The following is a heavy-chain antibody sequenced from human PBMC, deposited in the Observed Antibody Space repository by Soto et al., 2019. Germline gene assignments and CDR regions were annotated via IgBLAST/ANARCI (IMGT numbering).Heavy chain of an antibody. D-gene: IGHD2-2*01. Sequence: QLQLQESGPGLVKPSETLSLTCTVSGGSIKDYTYYWGWNRQPPGKGLEWIGSIYYSGTSSYNLSLKSRATMSADTSKKQCSLRLRSVTAADTAVYYCARLHCDSPNCVPLDPWGQGTLVIVSS. J-gene: IGHJ5*02. CDR1: GGSIKDYTYY. CDR2: IYYSGTS. CDR3: ARLHCDSPNCVPLDP. V-gene: IGHV4-39*01.